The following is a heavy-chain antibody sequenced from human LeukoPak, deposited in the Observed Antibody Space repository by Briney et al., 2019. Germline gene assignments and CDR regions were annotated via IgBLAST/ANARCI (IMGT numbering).Heavy chain of an antibody. CDR1: GGSISSGSYY. V-gene: IGHV4-61*02. J-gene: IGHJ5*02. Sequence: SETLSLTCTVSGGSISSGSYYWSWIRQPAGKGLEWIGRIYTSGSTNYNPSLKSRVTISVDTSKNQFSLKLSSVTAADTAVYYCARGGYSYGYGLWFDPWGQGTLVTVSS. CDR3: ARGGYSYGYGLWFDP. D-gene: IGHD5-18*01. CDR2: IYTSGST.